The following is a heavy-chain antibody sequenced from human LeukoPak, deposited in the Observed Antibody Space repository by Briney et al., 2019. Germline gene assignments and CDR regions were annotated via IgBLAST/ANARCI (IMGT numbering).Heavy chain of an antibody. CDR2: INHSGST. V-gene: IGHV4-34*01. J-gene: IGHJ5*02. D-gene: IGHD2-2*01. CDR3: ARGRGPAARGPYNWFHP. Sequence: SETLSLTCAVYGGSFSGYYWSWIRQPPGKGLEWIGEINHSGSTNYNPSLKSRVTISVDTSKNQFSLKLSSVTAADTAVYYCARGRGPAARGPYNWFHPWGQGTLVTVSS. CDR1: GGSFSGYY.